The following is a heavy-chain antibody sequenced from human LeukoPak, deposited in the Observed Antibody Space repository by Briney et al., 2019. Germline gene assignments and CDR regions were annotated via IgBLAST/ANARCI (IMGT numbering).Heavy chain of an antibody. CDR1: GFTFDDYA. J-gene: IGHJ4*02. CDR3: AKDLRDGYSSGWYGFDY. Sequence: TGGSLRLSCAASGFTFDDYAMHWVRQAPGKGLEWVSGISWNSGSIGYADSVKGRFTISRDNAKNSLYLQMNSLRAEDTALYYCAKDLRDGYSSGWYGFDYWGQGTLVTVSP. D-gene: IGHD6-19*01. V-gene: IGHV3-9*01. CDR2: ISWNSGSI.